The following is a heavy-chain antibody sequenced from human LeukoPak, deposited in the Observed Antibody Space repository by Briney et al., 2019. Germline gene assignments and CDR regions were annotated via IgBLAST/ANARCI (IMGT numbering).Heavy chain of an antibody. D-gene: IGHD6-13*01. CDR3: AREGSSSWHRRYGMDV. Sequence: GGSLRLSCAASGFTFSSYAMHWVRQAPGKGLEWVAVISYDGSNKYYADSVKGRFTISRDNSKNTLYLQMNSLRAEDTAVYYCAREGSSSWHRRYGMDVWGQGTTVTVSS. CDR2: ISYDGSNK. J-gene: IGHJ6*02. CDR1: GFTFSSYA. V-gene: IGHV3-30-3*01.